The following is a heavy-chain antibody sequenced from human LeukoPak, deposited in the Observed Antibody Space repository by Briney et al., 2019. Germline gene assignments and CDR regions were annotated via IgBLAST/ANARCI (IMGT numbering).Heavy chain of an antibody. CDR3: ASNRQLVYFDY. CDR1: GGSISSSNYY. V-gene: IGHV4-39*01. D-gene: IGHD1-1*01. CDR2: IYYSGST. J-gene: IGHJ4*02. Sequence: PSETLSLTCTVSGGSISSSNYYWAWIRQPPGKGLEWIGSIYYSGSTYYSPSLESRVTISVDTSKNQFSLKLSSVTAADTAVCYCASNRQLVYFDYWGQGTLVTVSS.